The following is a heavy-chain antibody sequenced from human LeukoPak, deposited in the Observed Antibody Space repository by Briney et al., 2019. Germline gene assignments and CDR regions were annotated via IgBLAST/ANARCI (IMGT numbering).Heavy chain of an antibody. Sequence: SVEVSCTASGGTFSSYAISWVRQAPGQGLEWMGGIIPIFGTANYAQKFQGRVTITADESTSTAYMELSSLRSEDTAVYYCARHSGGVAAPYNWFDPWGQGTLVTVTS. D-gene: IGHD6-19*01. V-gene: IGHV1-69*13. CDR2: IIPIFGTA. J-gene: IGHJ5*02. CDR1: GGTFSSYA. CDR3: ARHSGGVAAPYNWFDP.